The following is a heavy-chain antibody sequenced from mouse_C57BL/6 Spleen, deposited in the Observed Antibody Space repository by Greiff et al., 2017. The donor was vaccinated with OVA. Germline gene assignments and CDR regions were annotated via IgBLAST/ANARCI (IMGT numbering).Heavy chain of an antibody. J-gene: IGHJ2*01. V-gene: IGHV1-47*01. Sequence: QVQLQQSGAELVKPGASVKMSCKASGYTFTTYPIEWVKQNHGKSLEWIGNFHPYNDDTKYNDKFKGKATLTVEKSSSTVYLELSRLTSDDSAVYYCASGVIYCDSSYPDYWGQGTTLTVSS. CDR1: GYTFTTYP. CDR2: FHPYNDDT. CDR3: ASGVIYCDSSYPDY. D-gene: IGHD1-1*01.